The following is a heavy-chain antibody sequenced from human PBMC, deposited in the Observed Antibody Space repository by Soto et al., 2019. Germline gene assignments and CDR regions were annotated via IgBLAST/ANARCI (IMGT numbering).Heavy chain of an antibody. J-gene: IGHJ4*02. Sequence: EVELVESGGGVVRPGGSLRLSCAASGFTFDDYAMSWVRQGPGKGLEWVASINWNAGSTTYADSVQGRFTISRDNAKNSLYLQINSLRADDTGLYYCARCSSTSCYVLASFDYWGQGTLVTVSS. V-gene: IGHV3-20*04. CDR1: GFTFDDYA. CDR2: INWNAGST. D-gene: IGHD2-2*01. CDR3: ARCSSTSCYVLASFDY.